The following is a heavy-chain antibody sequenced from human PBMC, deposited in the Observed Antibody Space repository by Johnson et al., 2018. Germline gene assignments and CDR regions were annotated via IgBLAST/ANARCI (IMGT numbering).Heavy chain of an antibody. J-gene: IGHJ4*02. CDR3: ARSPRYYDEAVGDHTLSGFFDL. V-gene: IGHV4-4*02. CDR2: ISHIGTT. D-gene: IGHD3-16*01. Sequence: QVQLQESGPGVVKPSGTLSLICGVSGESIITSNWWSWVRQTPGKGLEWIGEISHIGTTNYNPSLKSRVSISLAKSKDQFTLELTSVSAADTAVYFCARSPRYYDEAVGDHTLSGFFDLCGPGILVTVSS. CDR1: GESIITSNW.